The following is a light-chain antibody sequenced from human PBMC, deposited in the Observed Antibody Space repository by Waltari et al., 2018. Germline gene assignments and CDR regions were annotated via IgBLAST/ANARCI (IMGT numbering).Light chain of an antibody. CDR2: SNS. Sequence: QSVLTQPPSVSGAPGQRVTISCTGSSSNIGAGYDVHWYQQLPGTAPKLLLYSNSNRPSGVPDRFSGSKSGTSASLAITGLQAEDEADYYCQSYDSSLSVFVVFGGGTKLTVL. CDR3: QSYDSSLSVFVV. J-gene: IGLJ2*01. V-gene: IGLV1-40*01. CDR1: SSNIGAGYD.